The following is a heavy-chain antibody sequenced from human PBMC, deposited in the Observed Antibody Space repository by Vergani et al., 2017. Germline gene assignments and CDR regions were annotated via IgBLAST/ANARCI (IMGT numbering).Heavy chain of an antibody. D-gene: IGHD3-3*01. CDR3: ARASQDDFWSGYYFDY. V-gene: IGHV4-39*07. CDR1: GGSISSSSYY. J-gene: IGHJ4*02. Sequence: QLQLQESGPGLVKPSETLSLTCTVSGGSISSSSYYWGWIRQPPGKGLEWIGRIYYSGSTYYNPSLKSRVTISVDTSKNQFSLKLSSVTAADTAVYYCARASQDDFWSGYYFDYWGQGTLVTVSS. CDR2: IYYSGST.